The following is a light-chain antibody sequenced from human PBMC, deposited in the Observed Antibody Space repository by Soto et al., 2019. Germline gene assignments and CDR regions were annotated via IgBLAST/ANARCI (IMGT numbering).Light chain of an antibody. J-gene: IGLJ1*01. CDR3: SSYTNTSTLIV. CDR1: SSDIGSYRS. Sequence: QSVLTQSPSASGSPGQSVTISCTGTSSDIGSYRSVSWYQQHPGKAPKLLISEVSHRPSGVSNRFSGSKSGNTASLTISGLQPEDEATYYCSSYTNTSTLIVFGTGTKVTVL. V-gene: IGLV2-14*01. CDR2: EVS.